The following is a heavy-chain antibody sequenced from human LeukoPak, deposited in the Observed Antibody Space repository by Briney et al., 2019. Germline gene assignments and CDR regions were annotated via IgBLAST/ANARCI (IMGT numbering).Heavy chain of an antibody. CDR1: GFTFSSYW. J-gene: IGHJ4*02. Sequence: GGSLRLSCAASGFTFSSYWMHWVRQAPGKGLEWVANIKQDGSEKYYVDSVKGRLTISRDNAKNSLYLQMNSLRAEDTAVYYCARDRAVLRFLEWLLPFDYWGQGTLVTVSS. V-gene: IGHV3-7*03. CDR3: ARDRAVLRFLEWLLPFDY. D-gene: IGHD3-3*01. CDR2: IKQDGSEK.